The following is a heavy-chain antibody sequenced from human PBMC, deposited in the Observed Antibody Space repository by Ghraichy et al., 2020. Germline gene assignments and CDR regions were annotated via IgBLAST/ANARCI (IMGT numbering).Heavy chain of an antibody. CDR3: AKDLDDYGDYVHILVGMDV. Sequence: GGSLRLSCAASGFTFSSYAMSWVRQAPGKGLEWVSAISGSGGSTYYADSVKGRFTISRDNSKNTLYLQMNSLRAEDTAVYYCAKDLDDYGDYVHILVGMDVWGQGTTVTVSS. D-gene: IGHD4-17*01. CDR2: ISGSGGST. V-gene: IGHV3-23*01. CDR1: GFTFSSYA. J-gene: IGHJ6*02.